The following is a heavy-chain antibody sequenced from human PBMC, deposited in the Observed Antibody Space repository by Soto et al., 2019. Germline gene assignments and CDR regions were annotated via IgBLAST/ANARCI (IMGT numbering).Heavy chain of an antibody. CDR3: AREIYGDYGFDY. D-gene: IGHD4-17*01. CDR1: GFTFSRNA. J-gene: IGHJ4*02. Sequence: GGSLRLSCAASGFTFSRNAMHWVRQAPGQGLEWVAVISYDGSNKYYADSVKGRFTISRDNSRNTLYLQMNSLRGEDTAVYYCAREIYGDYGFDYWGQGTRVTVSS. CDR2: ISYDGSNK. V-gene: IGHV3-30-3*01.